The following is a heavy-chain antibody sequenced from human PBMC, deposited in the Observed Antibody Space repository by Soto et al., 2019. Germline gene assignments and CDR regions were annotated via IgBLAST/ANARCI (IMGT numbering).Heavy chain of an antibody. J-gene: IGHJ2*01. CDR3: ARGSRDGYNLPKNWYFDL. D-gene: IGHD5-12*01. CDR2: IWYDGSNK. Sequence: QVQLVESGGGVVQPGRSLRLSCAASGFTFSSYGMHWVRQAPGKGLEWVAVIWYDGSNKYYADSVKGRFTISRDNSKNTLYLQMNSLRAEDTAVYYCARGSRDGYNLPKNWYFDLWGRGTLVTVSS. CDR1: GFTFSSYG. V-gene: IGHV3-33*01.